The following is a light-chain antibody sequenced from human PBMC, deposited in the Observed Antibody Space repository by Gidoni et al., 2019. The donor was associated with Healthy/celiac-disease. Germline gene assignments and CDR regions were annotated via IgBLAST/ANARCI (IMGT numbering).Light chain of an antibody. V-gene: IGKV3-11*01. CDR3: QQRSNWPPIT. CDR2: DAS. CDR1: QSVSSY. Sequence: EIVLTQSPATLSLSPGERATLSCRASQSVSSYLAWYQQKPGQAPRLLIYDASNRATGIPARFSPSGSGTDFTLTISSLEPEDFAVYYCQQRSNWPPITFGQGTRLEIK. J-gene: IGKJ5*01.